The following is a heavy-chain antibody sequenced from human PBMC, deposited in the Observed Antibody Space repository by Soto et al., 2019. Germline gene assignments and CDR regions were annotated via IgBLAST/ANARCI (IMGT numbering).Heavy chain of an antibody. J-gene: IGHJ6*02. V-gene: IGHV4-34*01. Sequence: SETLSLTCAVYGGSFGGYYWSWIRQPPGKGLEWIGEINHSGSTNYNPSLKSRVTISVDTSKNQFSLKLSSVTAADTAVYYCASRIAAAGTGYYYYGMDVWGQGTTVTVSS. CDR1: GGSFGGYY. D-gene: IGHD6-13*01. CDR3: ASRIAAAGTGYYYYGMDV. CDR2: INHSGST.